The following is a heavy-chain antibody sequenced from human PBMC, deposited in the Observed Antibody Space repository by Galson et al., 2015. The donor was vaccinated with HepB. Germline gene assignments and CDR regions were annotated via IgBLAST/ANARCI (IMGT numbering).Heavy chain of an antibody. Sequence: SLRLSCAASGFPFSNAWMTWVRQAPGKGLEWVGRIKSKSGGGTTDYAATVKGRFTISRDDSKNTVYLEMNGLTTEDTAVYYCLPLIWQLSDWGQGTQVTVSS. CDR1: GFPFSNAW. J-gene: IGHJ4*02. D-gene: IGHD4-23*01. CDR2: IKSKSGGGTT. CDR3: LPLIWQLSD. V-gene: IGHV3-15*01.